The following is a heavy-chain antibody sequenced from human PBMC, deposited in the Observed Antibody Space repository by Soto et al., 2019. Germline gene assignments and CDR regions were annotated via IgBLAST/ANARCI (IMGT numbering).Heavy chain of an antibody. CDR2: IIPIFGTA. Sequence: FSLNGAWKGAVGAFSGYAISWGRQAPGQGLEWMGGIIPIFGTANYAQKFQGRVTITADESTSTAYMELSSLRSEDTAVYYCARDHGSSGFDYWGQGTLVTVSS. J-gene: IGHJ4*02. V-gene: IGHV1-69*13. CDR1: VGAFSGYA. CDR3: ARDHGSSGFDY. D-gene: IGHD6-19*01.